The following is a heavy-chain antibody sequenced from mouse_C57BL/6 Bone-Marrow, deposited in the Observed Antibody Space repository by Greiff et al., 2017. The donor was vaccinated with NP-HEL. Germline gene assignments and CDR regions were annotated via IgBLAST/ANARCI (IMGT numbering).Heavy chain of an antibody. CDR3: AKKGIYYYGHWYFDV. CDR1: GFSLTSYG. V-gene: IGHV2-5*01. J-gene: IGHJ1*03. CDR2: IWRGGST. Sequence: VQLQQSGPGLVQPSQSLSITCTVSGFSLTSYGVHWVRQSPGKGLEWLGVIWRGGSTDYNAAFMSRLGITKDNSKSQVFFKMNSLQADDTAIYYCAKKGIYYYGHWYFDVWGTGTTVTVSS. D-gene: IGHD1-1*01.